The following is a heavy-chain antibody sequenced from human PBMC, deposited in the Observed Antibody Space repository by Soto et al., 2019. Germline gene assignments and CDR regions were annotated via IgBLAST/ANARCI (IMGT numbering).Heavy chain of an antibody. J-gene: IGHJ4*02. D-gene: IGHD3-22*01. CDR3: ARGLSTYYYDSSGSNLFDY. V-gene: IGHV1-8*01. CDR2: MNPNSGNT. Sequence: QVQLVQSGAEVKKPGASVKVSCKASGYTFTSYDINWVQQATGQGLEWMGWMNPNSGNTGYAQKFQGRVTMTRNTSISTAYMELSSLRSEDTAVYYCARGLSTYYYDSSGSNLFDYWGQGTLVTVSS. CDR1: GYTFTSYD.